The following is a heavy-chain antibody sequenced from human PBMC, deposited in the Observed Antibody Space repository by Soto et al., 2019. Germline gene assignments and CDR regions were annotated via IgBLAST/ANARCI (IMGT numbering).Heavy chain of an antibody. V-gene: IGHV4-39*01. CDR3: VRLKPWFDP. J-gene: IGHJ5*02. CDR1: GGSINSSSYY. D-gene: IGHD3-16*01. Sequence: SETLSLTCTASGGSINSSSYYWGWIRQPPGKGLEWIGSMYYSGSTYYNPSLKSRVTISVDTSKNQFSLWLSSVIAADTAVYYCVRLKPWFDPRGQRTLVTVSS. CDR2: MYYSGST.